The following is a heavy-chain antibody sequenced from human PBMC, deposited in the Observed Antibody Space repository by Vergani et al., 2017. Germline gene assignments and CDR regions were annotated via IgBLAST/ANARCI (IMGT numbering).Heavy chain of an antibody. CDR3: ARDPNYGSGSPFDY. CDR2: ISYDGSNK. J-gene: IGHJ4*02. V-gene: IGHV3-30-3*01. CDR1: GFTFRSYA. D-gene: IGHD3-10*01. Sequence: QVQLVESGGGVVQPGRSLRLSCAASGFTFRSYAMHWVRQAPGKGLEWVAVISYDGSNKYYADSVKGRFTISRYNSKNTLYLQMNSLRAEDTAVYYCARDPNYGSGSPFDYWGQGTLVTVSS.